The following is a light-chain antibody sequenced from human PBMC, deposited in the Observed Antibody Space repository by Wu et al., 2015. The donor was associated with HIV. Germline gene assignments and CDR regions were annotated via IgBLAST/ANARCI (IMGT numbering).Light chain of an antibody. CDR2: DAS. V-gene: IGKV3-15*01. J-gene: IGKJ1*01. CDR3: QPYNNWPPWT. Sequence: GERATLSCRASQIISTNLSPVPDRNLGQAPKLLIYDASTRATGIPARFSGSGSGTEFTLTISVMQSEDFAVYYCQPYNNWPPWTFGQGTKVEIK. CDR1: QIISTN.